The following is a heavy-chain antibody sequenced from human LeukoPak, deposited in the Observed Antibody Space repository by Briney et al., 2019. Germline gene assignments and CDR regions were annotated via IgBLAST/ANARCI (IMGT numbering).Heavy chain of an antibody. V-gene: IGHV3-23*01. CDR1: GFIVNSYA. CDR2: ISGSGGST. D-gene: IGHD4-17*01. CDR3: AKGDSTVTPLYYFDY. Sequence: GGSLRLSCAASGFIVNSYAMSWVRQAPGKGLEWVSAISGSGGSTYYADSVKGRFTISRDNSKNTLYLQMNSLRAEDTAVYYCAKGDSTVTPLYYFDYWGQGTLVTVSS. J-gene: IGHJ4*02.